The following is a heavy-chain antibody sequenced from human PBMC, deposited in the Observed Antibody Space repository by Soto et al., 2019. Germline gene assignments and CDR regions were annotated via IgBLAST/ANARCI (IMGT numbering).Heavy chain of an antibody. CDR1: GYTFTSYG. CDR2: ISAYNGNT. D-gene: IGHD6-13*01. J-gene: IGHJ4*02. CDR3: ARDPTRGSSSWYWGY. V-gene: IGHV1-18*01. Sequence: QVQLVQSGAEVKKPGASVKVSCKASGYTFTSYGIIWVRQAPGQGLEWMGWISAYNGNTNNAQKLQGRVTMTTDTSTSTAYMELRSLRSDDTAVYYCARDPTRGSSSWYWGYWGQGTLVTVSS.